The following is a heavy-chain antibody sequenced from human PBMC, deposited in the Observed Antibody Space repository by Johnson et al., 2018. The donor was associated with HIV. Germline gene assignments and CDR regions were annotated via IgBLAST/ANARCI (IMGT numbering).Heavy chain of an antibody. CDR3: ARADITYNYYDRSGYYYHDAFDM. CDR1: GFVFSDSH. J-gene: IGHJ3*02. CDR2: VSSGGSSI. Sequence: QVQLVESGGDLVKPGGSLRLSCVASGFVFSDSHMSWIRQAPGKGLEWISYVSSGGSSIYYADSVRGRFTISRANAKNSLYLQMNSLRAEDTAVYYCARADITYNYYDRSGYYYHDAFDMWGQGTEVTVSS. V-gene: IGHV3-11*04. D-gene: IGHD3-22*01.